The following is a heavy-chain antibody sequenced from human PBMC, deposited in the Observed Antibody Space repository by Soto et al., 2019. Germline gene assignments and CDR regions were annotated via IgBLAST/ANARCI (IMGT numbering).Heavy chain of an antibody. Sequence: SETLSLTCTVSGGSISSYYWSWIRQPPGKGLEWIGYIYYSGSTNYNPSLKSRVTISVDTSKNQFSLKLSSVTAADTAVYYCARWEPKDPSGDYWGQGTLVTVCS. J-gene: IGHJ4*02. D-gene: IGHD1-26*01. V-gene: IGHV4-59*01. CDR2: IYYSGST. CDR3: ARWEPKDPSGDY. CDR1: GGSISSYY.